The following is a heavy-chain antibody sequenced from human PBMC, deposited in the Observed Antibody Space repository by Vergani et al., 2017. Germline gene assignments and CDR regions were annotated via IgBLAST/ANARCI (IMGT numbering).Heavy chain of an antibody. D-gene: IGHD5-18*01. V-gene: IGHV3-49*03. CDR1: GFTFSNYA. J-gene: IGHJ4*02. CDR3: TRNGRIQLWLIDY. CDR2: IRSKAYGGTT. Sequence: VQLVESGGGVVQPGGSLRLSCAASGFTFSNYAMSWFRQAPGKGLEWVGFIRSKAYGGTTEYAASVKGRFTISRDDSKSIAYLQMNSLKTEDTAVYYCTRNGRIQLWLIDYWGQGTLVTVSS.